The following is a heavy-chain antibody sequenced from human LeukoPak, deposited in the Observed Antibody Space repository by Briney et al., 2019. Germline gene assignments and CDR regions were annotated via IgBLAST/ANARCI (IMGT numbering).Heavy chain of an antibody. D-gene: IGHD3-10*01. CDR2: ISINGGST. CDR3: VKESRVVRGVIMDAFDM. CDR1: GFTFSSYA. V-gene: IGHV3-64D*06. J-gene: IGHJ3*02. Sequence: GGSLRLSCSASGFTFSSYAMHWVRQAPGKGLDYVSVISINGGSTDYADSVKGRFTISRDNSKNTVYLQMSSLGAEDTAVYYCVKESRVVRGVIMDAFDMWGQGTMVTVSS.